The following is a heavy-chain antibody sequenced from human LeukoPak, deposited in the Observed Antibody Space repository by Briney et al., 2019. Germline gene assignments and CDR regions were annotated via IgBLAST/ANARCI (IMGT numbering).Heavy chain of an antibody. D-gene: IGHD3-3*01. CDR3: ARGPTPTVYYDFWSGYVGWFDP. CDR1: GGSISSGDYY. V-gene: IGHV4-30-4*08. J-gene: IGHJ5*02. Sequence: PSQTLSLTCTVSGGSISSGDYYWSWIRQPPGKGLEWIGYIYYSGSTYYNPSLKSRVTISVDTSKNQFSLKLSSVTAADTAVYYCARGPTPTVYYDFWSGYVGWFDPWGQGTLVTVSS. CDR2: IYYSGST.